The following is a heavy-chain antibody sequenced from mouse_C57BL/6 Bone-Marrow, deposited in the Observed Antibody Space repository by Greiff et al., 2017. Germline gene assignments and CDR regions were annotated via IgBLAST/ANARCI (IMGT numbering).Heavy chain of an antibody. CDR2: IYPGGGST. V-gene: IGHV1-63*01. CDR1: GYTFTNYW. CDR3: ARGGRGMDY. Sequence: QVQLKQSGAELVRPGTSVQMSCKASGYTFTNYWIGWAKQRPGHGLEWIGDIYPGGGSTNYNETFKGKATLTADKSSITAYRQFSSLTSEDSAIYNCARGGRGMDYWGQGTSVTVSS. J-gene: IGHJ4*01.